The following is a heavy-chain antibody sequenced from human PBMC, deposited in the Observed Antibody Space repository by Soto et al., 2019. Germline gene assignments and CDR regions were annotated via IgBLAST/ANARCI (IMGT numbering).Heavy chain of an antibody. D-gene: IGHD3-22*01. J-gene: IGHJ6*02. CDR1: GDSVSSNSAA. CDR3: ARDNLINFYYAGPGRAWDV. V-gene: IGHV6-1*01. CDR2: TYYKSNWYN. Sequence: PSKPLSLTCFISGDSVSSNSAAWNWIRQSPSRGLEWLGRTYYKSNWYNDYAVSVQSRITINPDTSKNQVSLQLNSVTPDDSAVNYCARDNLINFYYAGPGRAWDVWGQGTTVTGSS.